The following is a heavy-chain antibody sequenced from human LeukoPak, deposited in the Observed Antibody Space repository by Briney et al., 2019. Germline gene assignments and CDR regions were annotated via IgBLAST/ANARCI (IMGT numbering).Heavy chain of an antibody. CDR1: GLILSRYG. V-gene: IGHV3-33*01. Sequence: GTSLRLSCAASGLILSRYGIHWVRQAPGKGLKWVAVIWYDGTNIYYGDSVKGRFSISRDNSKNTVYLQMDSLRAEDMAFYYCARDAGGAFGNSVNYFDYWGQGTLVTVSS. J-gene: IGHJ4*02. CDR3: ARDAGGAFGNSVNYFDY. CDR2: IWYDGTNI. D-gene: IGHD4-23*01.